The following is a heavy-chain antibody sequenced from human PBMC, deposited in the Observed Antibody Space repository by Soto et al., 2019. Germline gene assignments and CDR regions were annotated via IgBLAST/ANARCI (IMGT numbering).Heavy chain of an antibody. J-gene: IGHJ4*02. Sequence: QVQLVESGGGVVQPGRSLRLSCAASGFTFSSYGMHWVRQAPGKGLEWVAVISYDGSNKYYADSVKGRFTISRDNSKNTLYLQMNSLRAEDTAVYYCAKGGARTVAFYYFDYWGQGTLVTVSS. CDR3: AKGGARTVAFYYFDY. CDR2: ISYDGSNK. V-gene: IGHV3-30*18. D-gene: IGHD1-26*01. CDR1: GFTFSSYG.